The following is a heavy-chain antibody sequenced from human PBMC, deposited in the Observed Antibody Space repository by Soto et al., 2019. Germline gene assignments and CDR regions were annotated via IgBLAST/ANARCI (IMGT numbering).Heavy chain of an antibody. CDR2: ISYDGSNK. J-gene: IGHJ4*02. Sequence: GGSLRLSCAASGFTFSSYGMHWVRQAPGKGLEWVAVISYDGSNKYYADSVKGRFTISRDNSKNTLYLQMNSLRAEDTAVYYCAKESAYDSSGYYYAYFDYWGQGTLVTDSS. D-gene: IGHD3-22*01. V-gene: IGHV3-30*18. CDR1: GFTFSSYG. CDR3: AKESAYDSSGYYYAYFDY.